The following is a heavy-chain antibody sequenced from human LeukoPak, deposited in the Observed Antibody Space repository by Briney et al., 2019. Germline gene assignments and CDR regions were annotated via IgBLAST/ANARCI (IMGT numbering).Heavy chain of an antibody. V-gene: IGHV3-48*04. J-gene: IGHJ4*02. CDR2: ISSSSSTI. CDR3: ARETPLYDYVPNLVDY. D-gene: IGHD3-16*01. Sequence: RTGGSLRLSCGASGFTFSSYSMNWVRQAPGKGLEWVSYISSSSSTIYYADSVKGRFTISRDNAKNSLYLQMNSLRAEDTAVYYCARETPLYDYVPNLVDYWGQGTLVSVSS. CDR1: GFTFSSYS.